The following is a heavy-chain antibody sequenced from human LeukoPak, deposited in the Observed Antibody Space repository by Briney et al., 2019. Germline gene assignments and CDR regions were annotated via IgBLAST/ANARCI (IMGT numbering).Heavy chain of an antibody. Sequence: GESLKISCKGSGYSFTSFWIGWVRQMPGKGLGWMGIINPGDSDTRYSPSFEGQVTISADKSITTAYLQWSSLKASDTAMYYCASSITAAGKPFDYWGQGTLVTVSS. CDR1: GYSFTSFW. J-gene: IGHJ4*02. CDR2: INPGDSDT. CDR3: ASSITAAGKPFDY. D-gene: IGHD6-13*01. V-gene: IGHV5-51*01.